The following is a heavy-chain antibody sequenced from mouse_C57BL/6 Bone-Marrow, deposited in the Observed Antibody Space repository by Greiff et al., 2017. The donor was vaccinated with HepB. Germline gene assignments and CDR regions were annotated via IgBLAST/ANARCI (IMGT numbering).Heavy chain of an antibody. J-gene: IGHJ3*01. Sequence: VQLQQSGAELAKPGASVKLSCKASGYTFTSYWMHWVKQRPGQGLEWIGYINPSSGYTKYNQKFKDKATLTVNQSSSTAYMELRSLTSEDSAVYYCGPYYSNYGWFAYWGQGTLVTVSA. D-gene: IGHD2-5*01. CDR3: GPYYSNYGWFAY. CDR1: GYTFTSYW. V-gene: IGHV1-7*01. CDR2: INPSSGYT.